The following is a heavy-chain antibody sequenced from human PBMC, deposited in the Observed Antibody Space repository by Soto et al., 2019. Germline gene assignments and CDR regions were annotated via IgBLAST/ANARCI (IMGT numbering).Heavy chain of an antibody. CDR1: GGSITSSGSA. J-gene: IGHJ4*02. CDR2: IDYSGNS. V-gene: IGHV4-39*01. D-gene: IGHD1-1*01. CDR3: ARHIHNQGFEYYFDS. Sequence: QLQLQESGPGLVKPSETLSLTCNASGGSITSSGSAWGWIRQSPGKGLEWIGTIDYSGNSYYIASLQSRITISVDPSKNQISLKLSSVTAADTAVYYCARHIHNQGFEYYFDSWGQGTLVTVSS.